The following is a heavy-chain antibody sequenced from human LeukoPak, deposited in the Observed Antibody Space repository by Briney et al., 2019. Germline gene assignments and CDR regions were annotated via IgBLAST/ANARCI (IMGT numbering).Heavy chain of an antibody. Sequence: GESLKISCKGSGYRFSTYWIAWVRQMPGKGLEWMGIIYPGDSDTRYSPSFQGQVTISADKSVNTAYLQWSSLKASDTAMYYCARQSRDGSKTRGYYFDYWGQGTLVTVS. CDR3: ARQSRDGSKTRGYYFDY. CDR1: GYRFSTYW. V-gene: IGHV5-51*01. D-gene: IGHD3-10*01. CDR2: IYPGDSDT. J-gene: IGHJ4*02.